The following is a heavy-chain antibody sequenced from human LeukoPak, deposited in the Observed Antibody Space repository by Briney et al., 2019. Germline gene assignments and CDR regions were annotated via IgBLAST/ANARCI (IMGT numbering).Heavy chain of an antibody. D-gene: IGHD6-13*01. Sequence: PSETPSLTCTVSGGSISSYYWSWIRQPPGKGLEWIGYIYYSGSTNYNPSLKSRVTISVDTSKNQFSLKLSSVTAADTAVYYCARTIAAAVSFDYWGQGTLVTVSS. CDR2: IYYSGST. J-gene: IGHJ4*02. V-gene: IGHV4-59*01. CDR3: ARTIAAAVSFDY. CDR1: GGSISSYY.